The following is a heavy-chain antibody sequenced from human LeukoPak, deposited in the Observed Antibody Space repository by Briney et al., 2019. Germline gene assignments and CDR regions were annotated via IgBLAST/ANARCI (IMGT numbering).Heavy chain of an antibody. CDR2: LNPGGA. V-gene: IGHV3-23*01. CDR1: GFTFSDYY. J-gene: IGHJ4*02. Sequence: GGSLRLSCAASGFTFSDYYMSWVRQAPGKGLEWVSSLNPGGANYADSVKGRFTISRDSPKNTLFLQMNSLRAEDTAVYYCAKKSSAGVIEYWGQGALVTVSS. D-gene: IGHD6-13*01. CDR3: AKKSSAGVIEY.